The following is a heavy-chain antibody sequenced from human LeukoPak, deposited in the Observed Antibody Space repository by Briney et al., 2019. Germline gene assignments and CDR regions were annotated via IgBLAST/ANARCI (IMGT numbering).Heavy chain of an antibody. D-gene: IGHD3-22*01. J-gene: IGHJ4*02. CDR2: ISSSGSYI. CDR1: GFTFSSYA. Sequence: GGSLRLSCAASGFTFSSYAINWVRQAPGKGLGWVSCISSSGSYIYYADSVRGRFTISRDNAKNSLYLHMNSLRVEDTAVYYCARDYDRSGYSDSWGQGTLVTVSS. CDR3: ARDYDRSGYSDS. V-gene: IGHV3-21*01.